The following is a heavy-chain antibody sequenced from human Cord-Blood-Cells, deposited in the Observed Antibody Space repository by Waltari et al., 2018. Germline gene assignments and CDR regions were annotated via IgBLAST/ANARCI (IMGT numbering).Heavy chain of an antibody. CDR2: ISSSGNTI. V-gene: IGHV3-11*01. CDR3: ARDVQHDYGDYRHSSYFDY. Sequence: QVQLVESGGGLVKPGGSLRLSCAASGFTFSDYYMSWIRQAPGKGLEWVSYISSSGNTIYYADSVKGRFTISRDNTKNSLYLQMNSLRAEDTAVYYCARDVQHDYGDYRHSSYFDYWGQGTLVTVSS. D-gene: IGHD4-17*01. CDR1: GFTFSDYY. J-gene: IGHJ4*02.